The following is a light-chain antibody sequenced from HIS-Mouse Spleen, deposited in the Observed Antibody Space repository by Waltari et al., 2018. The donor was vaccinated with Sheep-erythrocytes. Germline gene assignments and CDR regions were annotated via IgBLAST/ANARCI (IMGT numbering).Light chain of an antibody. J-gene: IGLJ3*02. CDR1: SSDVGGYTS. CDR2: EVS. CDR3: SSYAGSNNWV. Sequence: QSALTQPPSASGSPGQSVTISCPGTSSDVGGYTSVSWYQQHPGKAPKLMIYEVSKRPSGVPDRFSGSKSGNTASLTVSGLQAEDEADYYCSSYAGSNNWVFGGGTKLTVL. V-gene: IGLV2-8*01.